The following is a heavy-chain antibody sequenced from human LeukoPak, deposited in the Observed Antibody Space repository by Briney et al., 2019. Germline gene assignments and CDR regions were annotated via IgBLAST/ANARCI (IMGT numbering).Heavy chain of an antibody. CDR2: IYSSGST. V-gene: IGHV4-4*07. D-gene: IGHD1-26*01. J-gene: IGHJ3*02. CDR3: ASQKTTSVDAFDI. Sequence: PSETLSLTCTVSGGSINSFYWTWIRQPAGKGLEWIGRIYSSGSTYYNPSLKSRVTISVDTSKNQFSLKLSSVTAADTAVYYCASQKTTSVDAFDIWGQGTMVTVSS. CDR1: GGSINSFY.